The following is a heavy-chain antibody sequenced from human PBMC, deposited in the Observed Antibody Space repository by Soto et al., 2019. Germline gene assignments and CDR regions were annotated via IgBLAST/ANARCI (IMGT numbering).Heavy chain of an antibody. CDR1: GFTFSSYA. CDR3: AKDIGGFGVFDY. V-gene: IGHV3-23*01. Sequence: EVQLLESGGGLVQPGGSPRLSCAASGFTFSSYAMSWVRQAPGKGLEWVSAISGSGGSTYYADSVKGRFTISRDNSKNTLYLQMNSLRAEDTAVYYCAKDIGGFGVFDYWGQGTLVTVSS. D-gene: IGHD3-10*01. J-gene: IGHJ4*02. CDR2: ISGSGGST.